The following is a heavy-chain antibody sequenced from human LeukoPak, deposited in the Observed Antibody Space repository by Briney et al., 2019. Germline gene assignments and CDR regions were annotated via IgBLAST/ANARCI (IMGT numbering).Heavy chain of an antibody. CDR1: GGSVYTSDYY. V-gene: IGHV4-39*07. CDR3: ARVFDS. CDR2: IFYTGKT. Sequence: SETLSLTCTVSGGSVYTSDYYWGWVRQPLGKGPEWIGDIFYTGKTNYNPSLKSRVSISIDTSKNQFSLKLTSVTAADTAVYYCARVFDSWGQGTLVTVSS. J-gene: IGHJ4*02.